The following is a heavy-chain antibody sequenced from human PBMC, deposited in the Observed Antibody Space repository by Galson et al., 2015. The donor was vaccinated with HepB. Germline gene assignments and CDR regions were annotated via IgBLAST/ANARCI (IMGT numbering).Heavy chain of an antibody. V-gene: IGHV3-23*01. Sequence: SLRLSCAASGFTFSSYAMSWVRQAPGKGLEWVSAISGSGGSTYYADSVKGRFTISRDNSKNTLYLQMNSLRAEDTAVYYCAKPTREYSSGWYYDYWGQGTLVTVSS. J-gene: IGHJ4*02. CDR3: AKPTREYSSGWYYDY. CDR2: ISGSGGST. CDR1: GFTFSSYA. D-gene: IGHD6-19*01.